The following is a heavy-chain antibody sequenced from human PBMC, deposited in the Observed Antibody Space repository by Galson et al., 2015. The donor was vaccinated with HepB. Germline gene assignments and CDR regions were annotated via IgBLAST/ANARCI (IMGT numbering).Heavy chain of an antibody. V-gene: IGHV4-39*01. J-gene: IGHJ4*02. D-gene: IGHD3-16*01. CDR3: ARRRYARYYFDY. Sequence: SETLSLTCTVSGDSISSADYCWDWVRQPPGKGLEWIGGSGPPYYNPSLTGRVTISVDTSKSQFSLKLSSVTAADAAVYYCARRRYARYYFDYWGRGILVTVSS. CDR2: SGPP. CDR1: GDSISSADYC.